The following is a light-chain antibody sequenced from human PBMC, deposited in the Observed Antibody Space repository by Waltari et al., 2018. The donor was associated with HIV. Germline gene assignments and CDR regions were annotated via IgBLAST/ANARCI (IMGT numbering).Light chain of an antibody. CDR2: KAS. CDR3: QEYSGYFRT. CDR1: QSISNW. V-gene: IGKV1-5*03. Sequence: DIQMTQSPSTLSASVGDRVTITCRASQSISNWLAWYQQKPGKAPKLLIYKASSLESGVPSRFSGSGSGTEYTLTISSLHPDDFATYYCQEYSGYFRTFGQGTKVEIK. J-gene: IGKJ1*01.